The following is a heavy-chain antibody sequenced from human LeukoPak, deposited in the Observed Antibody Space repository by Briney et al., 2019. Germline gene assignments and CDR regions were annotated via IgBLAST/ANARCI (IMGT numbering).Heavy chain of an antibody. V-gene: IGHV4-38-2*02. J-gene: IGHJ3*02. Sequence: SETLSLTCTVSGYSISSGYYWGWIRQPPGKGLEWIGSIYHSGSTYYNPSLKGRVTISVDTSKNQFSLKLSSVTAADTAVYYCARDWPARDAFDIWGQGTMVTVSS. CDR3: ARDWPARDAFDI. CDR1: GYSISSGYY. CDR2: IYHSGST.